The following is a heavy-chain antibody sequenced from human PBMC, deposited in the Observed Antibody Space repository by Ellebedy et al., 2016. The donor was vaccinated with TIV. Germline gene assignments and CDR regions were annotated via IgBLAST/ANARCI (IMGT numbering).Heavy chain of an antibody. CDR1: GFTFSSYS. CDR2: ISGSGGST. Sequence: GESLKISXAASGFTFSSYSMNWVRQAPGKGLEWVSAISGSGGSTHYADSVKGRFTVSRDNSKNTLYLQMNSLRAEDTAVYYCAKEFRYCSSSTCYQPFDYWGQGTLVTVSS. CDR3: AKEFRYCSSSTCYQPFDY. D-gene: IGHD2-2*01. V-gene: IGHV3-23*01. J-gene: IGHJ4*02.